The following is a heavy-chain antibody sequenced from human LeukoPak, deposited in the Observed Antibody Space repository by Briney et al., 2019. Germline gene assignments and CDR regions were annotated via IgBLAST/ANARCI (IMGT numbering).Heavy chain of an antibody. V-gene: IGHV3-48*03. D-gene: IGHD2-15*01. CDR3: ASDPGYCSGGSCYSTYYYYYMDV. CDR2: ISSSGSTI. Sequence: GGSLRLSCAASGFTFSSYEMNWVRQAPGKGLEWVSYISSSGSTIYYADSVKGRFTISRDNAKNSLYLQMNSLRAEDTAVYYCASDPGYCSGGSCYSTYYYYYMDVWGKGTTVTVSS. J-gene: IGHJ6*03. CDR1: GFTFSSYE.